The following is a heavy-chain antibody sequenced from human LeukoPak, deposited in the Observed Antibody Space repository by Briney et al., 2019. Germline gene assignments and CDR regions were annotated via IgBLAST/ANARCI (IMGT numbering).Heavy chain of an antibody. CDR1: GDSISSGDYY. CDR3: ARGPYSYDSSGAFDI. J-gene: IGHJ3*02. CDR2: ISSSGST. D-gene: IGHD3-22*01. V-gene: IGHV4-61*02. Sequence: SQTLSLTCTVSGDSISSGDYYWSWIRQPAGKGLEWIGRISSSGSTNYNPSLKSRVTISVDTSKNQFSLKLSSVIAADTAVYFCARGPYSYDSSGAFDIWGQGTMTVSS.